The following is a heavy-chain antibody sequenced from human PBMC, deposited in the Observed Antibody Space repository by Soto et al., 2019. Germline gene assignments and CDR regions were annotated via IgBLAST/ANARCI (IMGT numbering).Heavy chain of an antibody. Sequence: QVQLVQSGAEVKKPGSSVKVSCKASGGTFSSYAISWVRQAPGQGLEWMGGLIPIFGTANYAQKFEGRVTITADESTSTAYMELSSLRSENTAVYYCARSITIFGVVIGDYYGMDVWGQGTTVTVSS. CDR3: ARSITIFGVVIGDYYGMDV. V-gene: IGHV1-69*01. J-gene: IGHJ6*02. CDR1: GGTFSSYA. CDR2: LIPIFGTA. D-gene: IGHD3-3*01.